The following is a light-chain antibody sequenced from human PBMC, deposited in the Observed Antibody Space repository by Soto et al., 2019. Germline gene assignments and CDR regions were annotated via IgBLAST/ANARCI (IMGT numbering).Light chain of an antibody. CDR3: CSYATPRQ. J-gene: IGLJ2*01. V-gene: IGLV2-23*02. CDR2: EVN. CDR1: TSDVGSYNL. Sequence: QSALTQPASVSGSPGQSITISCTGTTSDVGSYNLVSWYQQHPGKAPKLIIYEVNERPSGVSTRFSGSKSGNMASLTISGLQAEDEAEYYCCSYATPRQFGGGTKLTVL.